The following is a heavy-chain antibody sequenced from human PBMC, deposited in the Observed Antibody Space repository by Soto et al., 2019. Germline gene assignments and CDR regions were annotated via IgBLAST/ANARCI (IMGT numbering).Heavy chain of an antibody. Sequence: SETLSLTCTVSGGSISSDYWSWIRQPPGKGLEWIGYIYYSGSTNYNPSLKSRVTISVDTSKNQFSLKLSSVTAADTAVYYCARDGYYGSGSSAFDIWGQGTMVT. D-gene: IGHD3-10*01. CDR2: IYYSGST. J-gene: IGHJ3*02. CDR1: GGSISSDY. CDR3: ARDGYYGSGSSAFDI. V-gene: IGHV4-59*01.